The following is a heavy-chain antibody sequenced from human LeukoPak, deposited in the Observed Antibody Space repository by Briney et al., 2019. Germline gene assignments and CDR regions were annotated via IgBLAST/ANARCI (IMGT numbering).Heavy chain of an antibody. D-gene: IGHD2-2*01. CDR3: ARPYCRSTRCYLYYYGMDV. Sequence: GGSLRLSCAVSGFTLSNSWMHWVRQAPGKGLEWVAVISSDGSHKYYAESVRGRFTISRDNSENTLYLEMNSLRAEDTAVYFCARPYCRSTRCYLYYYGMDVWGQGTTVTVSS. J-gene: IGHJ6*02. V-gene: IGHV3-30-3*01. CDR2: ISSDGSHK. CDR1: GFTLSNSW.